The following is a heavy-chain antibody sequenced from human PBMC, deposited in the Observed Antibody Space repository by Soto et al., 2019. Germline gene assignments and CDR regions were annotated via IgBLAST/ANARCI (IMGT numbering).Heavy chain of an antibody. J-gene: IGHJ5*02. D-gene: IGHD2-15*01. CDR2: IYHSGST. CDR1: GGSISSSNW. CDR3: ARQCRGVTCHWFVP. Sequence: PSETLSLTCAVSGGSISSSNWWSWVRQPPGKGLEWIGEIYHSGSTNYNPSLKSRVTISVDKSKKQFSLKLSSVTAADTAVYYCARQCRGVTCHWFVPWGQGTLVTVSS. V-gene: IGHV4-4*02.